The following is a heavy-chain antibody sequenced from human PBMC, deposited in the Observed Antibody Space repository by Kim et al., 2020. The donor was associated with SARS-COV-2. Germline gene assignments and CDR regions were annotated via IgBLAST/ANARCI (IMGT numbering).Heavy chain of an antibody. CDR2: IYYSGST. J-gene: IGHJ6*02. CDR1: GGSISSSSYY. Sequence: SETLSLTCTVSGGSISSSSYYWGWIRQPPGKGLEWIGSIYYSGSTYYNPSLKSRVTISVDTSKNQFSLKLSSVTAADTAVYYCARPRKELLPSKGWYYYYGMDVWGQGTTVTVSS. V-gene: IGHV4-39*01. CDR3: ARPRKELLPSKGWYYYYGMDV. D-gene: IGHD3-10*01.